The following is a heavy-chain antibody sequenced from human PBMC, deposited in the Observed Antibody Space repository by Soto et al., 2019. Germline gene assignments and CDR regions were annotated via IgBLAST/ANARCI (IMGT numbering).Heavy chain of an antibody. D-gene: IGHD6-13*01. CDR3: ARRSSSYSSPSES. Sequence: PGGSLRLSCAASGFTFSSYAMHWVRQAPGKGLEWVAVISYDGSNKYYADSVKGRFTISRDNSKNTLYLQMSSLRAEDTAVYYCARRSSSYSSPSESWGQGTLVTVSS. V-gene: IGHV3-30-3*01. J-gene: IGHJ4*02. CDR1: GFTFSSYA. CDR2: ISYDGSNK.